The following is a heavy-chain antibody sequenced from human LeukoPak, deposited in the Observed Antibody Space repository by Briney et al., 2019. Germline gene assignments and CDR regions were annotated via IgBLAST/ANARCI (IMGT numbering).Heavy chain of an antibody. CDR3: ARGGGIVGQFDY. CDR2: IIPIFGTA. Sequence: ASVKVSCKAPGGTFSSYAISWVRQAPGQGLEWMGGIIPIFGTANYAQKFQGRVTITTDESTSTAYMELSSLRSEDTAVYYCARGGGIVGQFDYWGQGTLVTVSS. CDR1: GGTFSSYA. D-gene: IGHD1-26*01. J-gene: IGHJ4*02. V-gene: IGHV1-69*05.